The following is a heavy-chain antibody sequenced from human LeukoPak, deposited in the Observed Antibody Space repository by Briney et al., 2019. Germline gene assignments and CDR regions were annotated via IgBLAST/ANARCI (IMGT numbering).Heavy chain of an antibody. J-gene: IGHJ6*03. CDR2: ISGDGGST. CDR1: GFTFDDYA. CDR3: AKERSAHYYYYYMDV. Sequence: PGGSLRLSCAASGFTFDDYAMHWVRQAPGKGLEWVSLISGDGGSTYYADSVKGRFTISRDNGKNSLYLQMNSLRTEDTALYYCAKERSAHYYYYYMDVWGKGTTVTVSS. V-gene: IGHV3-43*02. D-gene: IGHD3-10*01.